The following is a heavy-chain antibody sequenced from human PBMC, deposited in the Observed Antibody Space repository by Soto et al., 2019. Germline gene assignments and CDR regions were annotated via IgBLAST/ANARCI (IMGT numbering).Heavy chain of an antibody. CDR1: GGSISSGDYY. CDR3: AREPYYYDSSGYKDPSPADYFDY. D-gene: IGHD3-22*01. J-gene: IGHJ4*02. CDR2: IYYSGST. V-gene: IGHV4-30-4*01. Sequence: SETLSLTCTVSGGSISSGDYYWSWIRQPPGKGLEWIGYIYYSGSTYYNPSLKSRVSISVDTSKNQFSLKLSSVTAADTAVYYCAREPYYYDSSGYKDPSPADYFDYWGQGTLVTVSS.